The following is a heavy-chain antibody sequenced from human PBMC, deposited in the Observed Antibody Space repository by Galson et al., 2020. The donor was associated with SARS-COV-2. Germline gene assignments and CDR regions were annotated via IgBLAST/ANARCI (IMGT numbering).Heavy chain of an antibody. CDR2: IDGASSVI. J-gene: IGHJ4*02. V-gene: IGHV3-48*04. CDR1: GLSFNMFP. D-gene: IGHD1-1*01. Sequence: GESLKISCAASGLSFNMFPMNWLRQAPGKGLEWVAYIDGASSVIYYADSVKGRFTISRDNAQNSLYLQMNSLRAEDTAVYYCARDTWKTGRSTDYYIDCWGQGTLVTVSS. CDR3: ARDTWKTGRSTDYYIDC.